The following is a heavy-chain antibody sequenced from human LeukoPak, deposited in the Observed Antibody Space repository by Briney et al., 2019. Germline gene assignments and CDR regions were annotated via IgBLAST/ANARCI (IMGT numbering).Heavy chain of an antibody. J-gene: IGHJ5*02. D-gene: IGHD6-6*01. V-gene: IGHV3-21*01. CDR3: ARDLYSSSSGYNWFDP. CDR2: ISSSSSYI. CDR1: GFSFSTSW. Sequence: GGSLRLSCAASGFSFSTSWMNWVRQAPGKGLEWVSSISSSSSYIYYADSVKGRFTISRDNAKNSLYLQMNSLRAEDTAAYYCARDLYSSSSGYNWFDPWGQGTLVTVSS.